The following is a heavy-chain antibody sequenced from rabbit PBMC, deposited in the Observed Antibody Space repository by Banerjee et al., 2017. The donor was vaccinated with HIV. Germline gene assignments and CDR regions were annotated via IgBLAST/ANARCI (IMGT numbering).Heavy chain of an antibody. V-gene: IGHV1S7*01. D-gene: IGHD3-1*01. CDR2: IDPVFGST. Sequence: QLKESGGGLVQPEGSLKLSCKASGFDFSSYYMSWVRQAPGKGLEWIGYIDPVFGSTYYASWVNGRFTISSHNAQNTLYLQLNSLTAADTATYFCARGANNAMDLWGPGTLVTVS. J-gene: IGHJ6*01. CDR3: ARGANNAMDL. CDR1: GFDFSSYY.